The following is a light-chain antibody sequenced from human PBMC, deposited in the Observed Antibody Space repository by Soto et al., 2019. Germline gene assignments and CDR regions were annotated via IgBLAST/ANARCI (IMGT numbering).Light chain of an antibody. V-gene: IGKV1-39*01. CDR1: QTINNY. J-gene: IGKJ1*01. Sequence: DIQMTQSPPSLSASVGDSVTITCRSSQTINNYLNWYQQKPGQAPHLLIHTTSTLQSGAPSRFSGSGSGTDYTLTINSLQPEDFATYSCQQTNTSPLTFGQGTKVDIK. CDR3: QQTNTSPLT. CDR2: TTS.